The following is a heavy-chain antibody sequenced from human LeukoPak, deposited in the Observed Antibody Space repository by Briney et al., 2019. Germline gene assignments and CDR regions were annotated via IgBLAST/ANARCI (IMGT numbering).Heavy chain of an antibody. V-gene: IGHV3-23*01. CDR1: GFTFSSYA. Sequence: GGSLRLSSAASGFTFSSYAMSWVRQAPGKGLEWVSAISGSGGSTYYADSVKGRFTISRDNSKNTLYLQMNSLRAEDTAVYYCAKDGPNYYGSGSYYKYYYYYGMDVWGQGTTVTVSS. CDR2: ISGSGGST. D-gene: IGHD3-10*01. J-gene: IGHJ6*02. CDR3: AKDGPNYYGSGSYYKYYYYYGMDV.